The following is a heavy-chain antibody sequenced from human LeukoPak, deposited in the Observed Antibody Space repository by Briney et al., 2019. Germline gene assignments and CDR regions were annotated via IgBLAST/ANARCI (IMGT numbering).Heavy chain of an antibody. Sequence: ASVKVSCKASGYTFTSYGISWVRQAPGQGLEWMGWISAYDGNTNYAHKLQGRVTMTTDTSTSTAYMELRSLRSDDSAVYYCARESGDILTGYPNIDYWGQGTLVTVSS. CDR2: ISAYDGNT. V-gene: IGHV1-18*01. J-gene: IGHJ4*02. D-gene: IGHD3-9*01. CDR1: GYTFTSYG. CDR3: ARESGDILTGYPNIDY.